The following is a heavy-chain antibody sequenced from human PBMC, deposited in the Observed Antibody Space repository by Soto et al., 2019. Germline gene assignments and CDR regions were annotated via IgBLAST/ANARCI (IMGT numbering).Heavy chain of an antibody. J-gene: IGHJ4*02. CDR2: IDHSGTTI. V-gene: IGHV3-48*03. D-gene: IGHD5-12*01. Sequence: PGGSLILSCAASGFIFSNYEMSWVRQAPGKGLEWVSYIDHSGTTIYYADSVKGRFTISRDNAKNSLFLQMNSLRAEDTAVYYCARGHIVATILDYWGQGTLVTVSS. CDR1: GFIFSNYE. CDR3: ARGHIVATILDY.